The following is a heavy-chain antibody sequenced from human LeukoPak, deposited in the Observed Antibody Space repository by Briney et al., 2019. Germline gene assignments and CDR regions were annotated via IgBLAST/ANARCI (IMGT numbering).Heavy chain of an antibody. Sequence: GGSLRLSCAASGFTFSSYEMSWVRQAPGKGLEWVSYISSSGSDIYYADSVKGRFTISRDNAENSLYLQMSSLRAEDTAVYYCARDLPTGTYRAYFDNWGQGTLVTVSS. CDR1: GFTFSSYE. CDR3: ARDLPTGTYRAYFDN. J-gene: IGHJ4*02. V-gene: IGHV3-48*03. CDR2: ISSSGSDI. D-gene: IGHD1-26*01.